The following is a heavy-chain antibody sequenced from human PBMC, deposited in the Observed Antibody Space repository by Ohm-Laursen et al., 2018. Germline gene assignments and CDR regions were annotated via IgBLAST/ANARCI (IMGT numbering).Heavy chain of an antibody. J-gene: IGHJ4*02. V-gene: IGHV3-74*01. D-gene: IGHD6-19*01. Sequence: GSLRLSCTASGFTFGSYWMHWVRQAPGKGLMWVSRINSDGSITSYADSVKGRFTISRDNANNTLYLQMNSLRAEDTAVYYCARDPSSGWYWWGQGTLVTVSS. CDR2: INSDGSIT. CDR1: GFTFGSYW. CDR3: ARDPSSGWYW.